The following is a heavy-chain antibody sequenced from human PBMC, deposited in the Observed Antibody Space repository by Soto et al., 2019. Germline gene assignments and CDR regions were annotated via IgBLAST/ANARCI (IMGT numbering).Heavy chain of an antibody. Sequence: QVQLVQSGAEVKKPGASVQVSCKASGDTFILYGINWVRQAPGQGLESMAWISASNGDTKYAQNLQGRVTMTTDTSTSTAYMELRSRVSDDTDVYYCARDLDGSGSYFTDYWGQGTLVTVSS. J-gene: IGHJ4*02. CDR1: GDTFILYG. V-gene: IGHV1-18*01. CDR3: ARDLDGSGSYFTDY. CDR2: ISASNGDT. D-gene: IGHD3-10*01.